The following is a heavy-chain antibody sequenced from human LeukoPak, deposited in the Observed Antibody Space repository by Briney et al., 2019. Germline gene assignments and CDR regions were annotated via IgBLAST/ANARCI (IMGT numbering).Heavy chain of an antibody. CDR1: GGSISSSSYY. CDR3: ARPAVEMATIPLDY. CDR2: IYYSGST. J-gene: IGHJ4*02. D-gene: IGHD5-24*01. V-gene: IGHV4-39*01. Sequence: SETLSLTCTVSGGSISSSSYYWGWIRQPPGKGLESIGSIYYSGSTYYNPSLKSRVTISVDTSKNQFSLKLSSVTAADTAVYYCARPAVEMATIPLDYWGQGTLVTVSS.